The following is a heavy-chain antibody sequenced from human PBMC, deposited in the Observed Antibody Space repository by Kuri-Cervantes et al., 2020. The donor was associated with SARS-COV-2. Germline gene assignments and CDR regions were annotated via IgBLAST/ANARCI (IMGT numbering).Heavy chain of an antibody. V-gene: IGHV4-61*01. Sequence: SCSVSGFSVTSGSYYWSWLRQSPGKGLEWIGYIYYGGSTTYNPALKSRVTISIDMTNNQFFLNLKGASAADTAVYYCARGFWTGFLFDSWGQGSLVTVSS. CDR1: GFSVTSGSYY. CDR2: IYYGGST. CDR3: ARGFWTGFLFDS. D-gene: IGHD3/OR15-3a*01. J-gene: IGHJ4*02.